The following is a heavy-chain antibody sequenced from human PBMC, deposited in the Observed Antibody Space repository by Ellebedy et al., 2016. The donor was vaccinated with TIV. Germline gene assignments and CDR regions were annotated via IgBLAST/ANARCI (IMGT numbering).Heavy chain of an antibody. J-gene: IGHJ4*02. CDR1: GFTFSDYW. V-gene: IGHV3-7*01. Sequence: GGSLRLXXAASGFTFSDYWMSWVSQAPGKGLEWVANIKQDGNEKYYVDSVKGRFTISRDNAKNSLYLQMNSLRAEDTAVYYCARDKIVGASHFDYWGQGTLVTVSS. CDR3: ARDKIVGASHFDY. CDR2: IKQDGNEK. D-gene: IGHD1-26*01.